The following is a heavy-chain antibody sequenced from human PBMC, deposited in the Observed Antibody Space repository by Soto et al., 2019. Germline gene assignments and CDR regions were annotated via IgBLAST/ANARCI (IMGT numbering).Heavy chain of an antibody. Sequence: SETLSLTCTVSGGSISSYYWIWIRQPPGKGLEWIGYIYYSGSTNYNPSLKSRVTISVDTSKNQFSLKLSSVTAADTAVYYCASSLDPSDFDYWGQGTLVTVSS. CDR1: GGSISSYY. CDR2: IYYSGST. V-gene: IGHV4-59*01. CDR3: ASSLDPSDFDY. J-gene: IGHJ4*02.